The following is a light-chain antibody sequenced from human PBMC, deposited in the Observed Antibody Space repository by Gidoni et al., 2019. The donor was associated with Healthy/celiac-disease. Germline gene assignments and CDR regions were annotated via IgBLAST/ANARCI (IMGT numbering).Light chain of an antibody. CDR3: MQALQTPAT. V-gene: IGKV2-28*01. Sequence: DIVMTQSPLSLPVTPGEPASISCRSSQSLLHSNGYNYLDWYLQKPGQSPHLLIYLGSNRASGVPDRFSGSGSGTDFTLTISRVEAEDVGVYYCMQALQTPATFGQXTRLEIK. CDR1: QSLLHSNGYNY. CDR2: LGS. J-gene: IGKJ5*01.